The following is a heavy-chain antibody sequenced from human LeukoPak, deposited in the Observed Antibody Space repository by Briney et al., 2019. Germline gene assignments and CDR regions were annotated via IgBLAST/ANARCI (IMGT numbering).Heavy chain of an antibody. D-gene: IGHD2-2*01. CDR3: ARYQLLSPYYFDF. Sequence: SETLSLTCTVSGGSISSYYWSWIRQPPGKGLEWIGYIYYSGSTNYNPSLKSRVTISVDTSKNQFFLKLSSVTAADTAVYYCARYQLLSPYYFDFWGQGTLVTVSS. CDR2: IYYSGST. J-gene: IGHJ4*02. V-gene: IGHV4-59*01. CDR1: GGSISSYY.